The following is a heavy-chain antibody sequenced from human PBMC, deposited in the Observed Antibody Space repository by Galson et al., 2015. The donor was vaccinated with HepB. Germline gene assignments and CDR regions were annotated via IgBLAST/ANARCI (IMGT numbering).Heavy chain of an antibody. D-gene: IGHD6-25*01. CDR2: ISGSSTYI. Sequence: SLRLSCAASGFTFSSYSMSWVRQAPGKGLEWVSSISGSSTYIYYADSVKGRFTISRDNAKNSLYLQMNSLRADDTALYYCARTAAPYYYYFGLDVWGQGTTVIVSS. V-gene: IGHV3-21*01. J-gene: IGHJ6*02. CDR1: GFTFSSYS. CDR3: ARTAAPYYYYFGLDV.